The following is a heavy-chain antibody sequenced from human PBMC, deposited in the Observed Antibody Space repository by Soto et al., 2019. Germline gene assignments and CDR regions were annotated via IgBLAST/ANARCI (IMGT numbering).Heavy chain of an antibody. CDR1: GFTFTSYA. V-gene: IGHV3-23*01. CDR3: AKEDYWSGGSCYQLALDI. D-gene: IGHD2-15*01. J-gene: IGHJ3*02. Sequence: GGSLRLSCAASGFTFTSYAMSWVRQAPGKGLEGVSAISGSGGSTYYADSVKSRVTISRDNSKTTLYLQMNSLRAEDTAVYYCAKEDYWSGGSCYQLALDIWGQGRMVKVSS. CDR2: ISGSGGST.